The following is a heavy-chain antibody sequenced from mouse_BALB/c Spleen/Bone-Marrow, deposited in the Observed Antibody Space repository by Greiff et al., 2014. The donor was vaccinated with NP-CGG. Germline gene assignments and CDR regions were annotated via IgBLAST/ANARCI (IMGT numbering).Heavy chain of an antibody. CDR2: INPGSGGT. J-gene: IGHJ4*01. CDR3: ARWDYAMDY. Sequence: LLESGAELVRPGTSVKVSCKASGYAFTNYLIEWVKQRPGQGLEWIGVINPGSGGTNYNEKFKGKATLTADKSSSTAYMQLSSLTSDDSAVYFCARWDYAMDYWGQGTSVTVSS. CDR1: GYAFTNYL. V-gene: IGHV1-54*01.